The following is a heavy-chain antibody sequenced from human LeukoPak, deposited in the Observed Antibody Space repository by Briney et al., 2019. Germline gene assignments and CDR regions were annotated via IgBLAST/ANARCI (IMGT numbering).Heavy chain of an antibody. CDR2: ISSSSSYI. V-gene: IGHV3-21*01. CDR1: GFTFSSYS. D-gene: IGHD3-22*01. J-gene: IGHJ4*02. Sequence: GGSLRLSCAASGFTFSSYSMNWVRQAPGKGLEWVSSISSSSSYIYYADSAKGRFTISRDNAKNSLYLQMDSLRAEDTAEYYCARDLGYYYDSSGYFHYWGQGTLVTVSS. CDR3: ARDLGYYYDSSGYFHY.